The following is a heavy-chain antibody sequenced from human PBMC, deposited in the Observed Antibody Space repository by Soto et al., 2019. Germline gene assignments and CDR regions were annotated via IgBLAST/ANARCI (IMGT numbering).Heavy chain of an antibody. Sequence: QVQLVQSGAEVKKPGASVKVSCKASGYTFTSYGISWVRQAPGQGLEWMGWISAYNGNTNYAQKHQGRVTMTTDTSTSTAYMELRSLRSDDTAVYYCARDVRGYSYGYNWFDPWGQGTLVTVSS. V-gene: IGHV1-18*01. CDR3: ARDVRGYSYGYNWFDP. D-gene: IGHD5-18*01. CDR1: GYTFTSYG. J-gene: IGHJ5*02. CDR2: ISAYNGNT.